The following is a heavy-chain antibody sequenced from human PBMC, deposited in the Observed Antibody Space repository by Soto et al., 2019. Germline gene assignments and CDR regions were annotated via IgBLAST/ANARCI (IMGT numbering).Heavy chain of an antibody. CDR3: ARDGPPDFSGGSCYSDY. V-gene: IGHV3-20*01. D-gene: IGHD2-15*01. CDR1: GFTFDDYG. J-gene: IGHJ4*02. Sequence: EVQLVESGGGVVRPGGSLRLSCAASGFTFDDYGMSWVRQAPGKGLEWVSGINWNGGSTGYADSVKGRFTISRDNAKNSLYLQMNSLRAEDTALYHCARDGPPDFSGGSCYSDYWGQGTLVTVSS. CDR2: INWNGGST.